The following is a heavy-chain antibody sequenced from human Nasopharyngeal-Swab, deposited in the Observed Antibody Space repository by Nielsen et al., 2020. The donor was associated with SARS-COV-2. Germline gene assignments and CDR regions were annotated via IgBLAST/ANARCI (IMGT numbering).Heavy chain of an antibody. V-gene: IGHV5-51*01. CDR3: ARPCSGGWQIGDIFDY. J-gene: IGHJ4*02. D-gene: IGHD6-19*01. Sequence: GASLNISSKGSGYSFTRYWIGWVRQMPGKGLEWMGIIYPGDSDTRYSPSFQGQVPLSADKSISTAYLQWSSLKASDTAMYYCARPCSGGWQIGDIFDYWGQGTLVTVSS. CDR2: IYPGDSDT. CDR1: GYSFTRYW.